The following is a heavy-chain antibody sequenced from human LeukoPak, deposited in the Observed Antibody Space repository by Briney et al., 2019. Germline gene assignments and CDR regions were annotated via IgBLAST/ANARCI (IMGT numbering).Heavy chain of an antibody. CDR2: IKQDGSEK. D-gene: IGHD6-6*01. CDR3: ASSSMGSSSVEDFGHFDY. Sequence: PGGSLRLSCAASGFTFSSYWMSWVRQAPGKGLEWVANIKQDGSEKYYVDSVEGRFTISRDNAKNSLYLQMNSLRAEDTAVYYCASSSMGSSSVEDFGHFDYWGQGTLVTVSS. V-gene: IGHV3-7*01. CDR1: GFTFSSYW. J-gene: IGHJ4*02.